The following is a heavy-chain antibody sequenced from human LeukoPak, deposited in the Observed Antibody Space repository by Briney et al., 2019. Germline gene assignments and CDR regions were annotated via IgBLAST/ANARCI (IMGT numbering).Heavy chain of an antibody. CDR3: AKGPAGYSSSRVSQGT. V-gene: IGHV3-23*01. CDR1: GFTVSSNY. CDR2: ISVSGGST. D-gene: IGHD6-13*01. Sequence: PGGSLRLSCAASGFTVSSNYMSWVRQAPGKGLEWVSAISVSGGSTYSADSVKGRFTISRDNSKNTLYLQMNSLRAEDTAVYYCAKGPAGYSSSRVSQGTWGQGTMVTVSS. J-gene: IGHJ3*01.